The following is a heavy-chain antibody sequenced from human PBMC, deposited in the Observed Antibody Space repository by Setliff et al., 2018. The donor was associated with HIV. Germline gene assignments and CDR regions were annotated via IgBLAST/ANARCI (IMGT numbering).Heavy chain of an antibody. CDR2: INIGNGDT. CDR3: ARGWHSTSPNSYFDY. Sequence: GASVKVSCKASGYSFTDYAMNWVRQAPGQGLEWMGWINIGNGDTKYSQDFHDRVTISRDTPATTVYMELSSLRSDDMAVYYCARGWHSTSPNSYFDYWDQGSLVTVSS. CDR1: GYSFTDYA. D-gene: IGHD6-6*01. V-gene: IGHV1-3*03. J-gene: IGHJ4*02.